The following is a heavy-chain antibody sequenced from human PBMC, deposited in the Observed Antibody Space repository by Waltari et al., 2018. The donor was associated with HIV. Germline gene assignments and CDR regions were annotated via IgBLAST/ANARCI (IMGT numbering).Heavy chain of an antibody. Sequence: QVQLQQWGTGLLKPSGTLSLTCAVYRASFNDHSWALIRQAPVKGLQWLGEINPSGTAGHTKSLQGRLTISRDASKNQFSLNLKSGTAADTAVYFCARTTLQWSLTKSDFWTGHPDHFSTLDAWGQGTTVFVSS. D-gene: IGHD3-3*01. CDR2: INPSGTA. V-gene: IGHV4-34*02. CDR3: ARTTLQWSLTKSDFWTGHPDHFSTLDA. CDR1: RASFNDHS. J-gene: IGHJ6*02.